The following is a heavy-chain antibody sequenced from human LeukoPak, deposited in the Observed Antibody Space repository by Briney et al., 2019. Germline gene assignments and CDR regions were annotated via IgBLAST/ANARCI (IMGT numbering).Heavy chain of an antibody. J-gene: IGHJ4*02. D-gene: IGHD3-10*01. CDR3: ASTSNTWLGLPYFDS. Sequence: SETLSLTCTVSGVSVSDGNYYWSWIRQPPGKGLERIGYMFYAESTKYNPSLNSRVTISVDRSKNQVSLNLTSVTAADTAVYYCASTSNTWLGLPYFDSWGQGTLVTVSA. CDR2: MFYAEST. V-gene: IGHV4-61*01. CDR1: GVSVSDGNYY.